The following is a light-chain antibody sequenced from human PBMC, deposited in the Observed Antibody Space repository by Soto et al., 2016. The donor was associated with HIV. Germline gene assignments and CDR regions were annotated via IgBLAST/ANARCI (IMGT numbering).Light chain of an antibody. Sequence: SYKLTQPPSVSVAPGKTARITCGGNNIGTKSVHWYQQKPGQAPVLVVYDDSARPSEIPERFSGSNSGNTATLTISRVEAGDEADYYCQVWDSSSDHGVFGGGTKLTAL. CDR3: QVWDSSSDHGV. CDR1: NIGTKS. CDR2: DDS. J-gene: IGLJ3*02. V-gene: IGLV3-21*03.